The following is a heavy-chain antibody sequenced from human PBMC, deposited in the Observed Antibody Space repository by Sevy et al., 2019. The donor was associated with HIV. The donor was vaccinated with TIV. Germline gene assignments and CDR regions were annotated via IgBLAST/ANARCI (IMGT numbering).Heavy chain of an antibody. D-gene: IGHD3-3*01. CDR3: ARPRFLEWLSSAAFDI. V-gene: IGHV3-30*04. J-gene: IGHJ3*02. CDR1: GFVFSSYA. Sequence: GGSLRLSCTASGFVFSSYAMHWVRQAPGKGLEWVAFIAYDGSNKNYADSVKGRFTLSRDNSKNTLYLQMNSPGAEDTVVYYCARPRFLEWLSSAAFDIWGQATMVTVSS. CDR2: IAYDGSNK.